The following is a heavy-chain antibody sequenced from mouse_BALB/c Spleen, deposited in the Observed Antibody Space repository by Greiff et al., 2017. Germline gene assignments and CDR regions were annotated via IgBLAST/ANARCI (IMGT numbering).Heavy chain of an antibody. CDR2: ISSGSSTI. Sequence: EVQLVESGGGLVQPGGSRKLSCAASGFTFSSFGMHWVRQAPEKGLEWVAYISSGSSTIYYADTVKGRFTISRDNPKNTLFLQMTSLRSEDTAMYYCARSEGPNYFDYWGQGTTLTVSS. CDR1: GFTFSSFG. CDR3: ARSEGPNYFDY. V-gene: IGHV5-17*02. D-gene: IGHD3-3*01. J-gene: IGHJ2*01.